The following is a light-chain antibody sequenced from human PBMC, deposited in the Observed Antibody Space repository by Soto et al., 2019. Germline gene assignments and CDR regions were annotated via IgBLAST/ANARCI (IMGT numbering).Light chain of an antibody. CDR1: QSVSNNY. Sequence: EVVLTQSPGTLSLSPGERATLSCRASQSVSNNYLAWYQQKPGQAPRLLIYGASNRATGIPDRCSGSGSATDFTLTISRLEPEDFAVYYCQQYGSSGTFGQGTKVDIK. V-gene: IGKV3-20*01. CDR2: GAS. J-gene: IGKJ1*01. CDR3: QQYGSSGT.